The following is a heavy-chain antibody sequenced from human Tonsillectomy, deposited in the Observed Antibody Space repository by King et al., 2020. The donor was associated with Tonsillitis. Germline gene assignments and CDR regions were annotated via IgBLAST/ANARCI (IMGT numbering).Heavy chain of an antibody. V-gene: IGHV3-43*01. Sequence: VQLVESGGVVVQPGGSLRLSCAASGFSFGDYTMHWIRQTPGRGLEWVSLISWDGGRTYYVDSVKGRFTISRDNGKSSLYLQMNSLKTEDTALYYCATLLRGYSGDEDSAFDNW. D-gene: IGHD5-12*01. J-gene: IGHJ3*02. CDR2: ISWDGGRT. CDR3: ATLLRGYSGDEDSAFDN. CDR1: GFSFGDYT.